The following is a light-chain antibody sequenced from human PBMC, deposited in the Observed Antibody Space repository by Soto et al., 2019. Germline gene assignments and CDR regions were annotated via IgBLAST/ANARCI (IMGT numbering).Light chain of an antibody. CDR3: QQYASSPLT. J-gene: IGKJ4*01. CDR2: DAS. V-gene: IGKV3-20*01. CDR1: QSVGRNY. Sequence: EIVLTQSPGTLSVSPGERATLSCRASQSVGRNYLAWYQQQPGQAPRLLIYDASSRATGIPDRFSGSGSGTDFTLTISRLEPEDFAVYYCQQYASSPLTFGGGTKVETK.